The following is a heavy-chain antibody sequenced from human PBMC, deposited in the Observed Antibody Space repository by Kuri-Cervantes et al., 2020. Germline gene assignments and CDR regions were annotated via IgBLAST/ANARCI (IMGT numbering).Heavy chain of an antibody. J-gene: IGHJ4*02. CDR3: ASLSCSSTSCYSLGFDY. CDR1: GYNFISYY. D-gene: IGHD2-2*01. V-gene: IGHV7-4-1*02. Sequence: ASVKVSCKASGYNFISYYMHWVRQAPGQGLEWMGWINTNTGNPTYAQGFTGRFVFSLDTSVSTAYLQISSLKAEDTAVYYCASLSCSSTSCYSLGFDYWGQGTLVTVSS. CDR2: INTNTGNP.